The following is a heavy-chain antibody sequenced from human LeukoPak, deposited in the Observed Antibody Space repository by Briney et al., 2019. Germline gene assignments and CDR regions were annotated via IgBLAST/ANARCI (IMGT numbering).Heavy chain of an antibody. D-gene: IGHD5-18*01. CDR2: ISWNSGSI. J-gene: IGHJ4*02. CDR3: AKARRGYSYGIFDY. V-gene: IGHV3-9*01. CDR1: GFTFDDYA. Sequence: GRSLRLSCAAPGFTFDDYAMHWVRQAPGKGLEWVSGISWNSGSIGYADSVKGRFTISRDNAKNSLYLQMNSLRAEDTALYYCAKARRGYSYGIFDYWGQGTLVTVSS.